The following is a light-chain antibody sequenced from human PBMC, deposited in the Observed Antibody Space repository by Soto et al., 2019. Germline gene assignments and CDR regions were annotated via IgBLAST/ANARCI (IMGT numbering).Light chain of an antibody. CDR2: EDT. CDR3: QAWDSGTVV. J-gene: IGLJ2*01. V-gene: IGLV3-1*01. Sequence: SYELTQPPSVSVSPGQTANITCSGNTLGSKFVFWYQQKAGQSPMVVIYEDTKRPSGIPERFSGSNSGNTATLTISGTQAMDEADFYWQAWDSGTVVFGGGTKLTVL. CDR1: TLGSKF.